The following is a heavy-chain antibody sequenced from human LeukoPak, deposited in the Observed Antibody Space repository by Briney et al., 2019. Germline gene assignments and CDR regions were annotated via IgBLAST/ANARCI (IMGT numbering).Heavy chain of an antibody. Sequence: SQTLSLTCTVSGGSISSGDYYWSWIRQPPGKGLEWIGYIYYSGSTYYHPSLKSRVTISVDTSKNQFSLKLSSVTAADTAVYYCARTHIKVRGVRDYYYGMDVWGQGTTVTVSS. CDR3: ARTHIKVRGVRDYYYGMDV. D-gene: IGHD3-10*01. CDR2: IYYSGST. CDR1: GGSISSGDYY. V-gene: IGHV4-30-4*01. J-gene: IGHJ6*02.